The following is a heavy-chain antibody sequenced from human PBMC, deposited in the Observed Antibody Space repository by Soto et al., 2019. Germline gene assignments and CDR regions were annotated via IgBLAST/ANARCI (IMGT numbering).Heavy chain of an antibody. CDR3: ARHMGSYDFWTGYEGYYYYGMDV. D-gene: IGHD3-3*01. J-gene: IGHJ6*02. Sequence: PXESLKLSWQCSGYSFTSYWISWVLQMPGKGLEWMGRIDPSDSYTNYSPSFQGHVTISADKSISTAYLQWSSLKASDTAMYYCARHMGSYDFWTGYEGYYYYGMDVWGQGTTVTVSS. CDR2: IDPSDSYT. V-gene: IGHV5-10-1*01. CDR1: GYSFTSYW.